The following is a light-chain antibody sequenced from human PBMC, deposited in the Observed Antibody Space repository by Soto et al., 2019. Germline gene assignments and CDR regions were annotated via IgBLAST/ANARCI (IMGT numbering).Light chain of an antibody. CDR2: WAS. CDR1: QSVLYSSNNKNS. J-gene: IGKJ4*01. Sequence: DIVMTQSPDSLAVSLGERATINCKSSQSVLYSSNNKNSLAWYQQKPGQPPKLLIYWASTRESGVPDRFSGSGSGTDCTLTISGLQAEDVAVYYCQQYDDSPPALTFGGGTKVEIK. CDR3: QQYDDSPPALT. V-gene: IGKV4-1*01.